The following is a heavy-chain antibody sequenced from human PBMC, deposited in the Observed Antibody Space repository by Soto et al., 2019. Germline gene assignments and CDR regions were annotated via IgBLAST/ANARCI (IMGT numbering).Heavy chain of an antibody. CDR3: AGVGGYSYGTSYYFDY. D-gene: IGHD5-18*01. CDR2: IIPIFGTA. V-gene: IGHV1-69*01. CDR1: GVTFGSYA. J-gene: IGHJ4*02. Sequence: XSVKLSFSACGVTFGSYAISWVRHNTGKGLEWMGGIIPIFGTANYAQKFQGRVTITADESTSTAYMELSSLRSEDTAVYYCAGVGGYSYGTSYYFDYWGQGILVTVSS.